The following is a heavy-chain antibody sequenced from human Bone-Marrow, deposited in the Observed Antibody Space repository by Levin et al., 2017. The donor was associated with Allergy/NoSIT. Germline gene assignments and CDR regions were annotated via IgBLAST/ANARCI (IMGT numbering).Heavy chain of an antibody. CDR1: GFTFSSYA. CDR3: ARDLIHSGYGGNSVEIYGMDV. J-gene: IGHJ6*02. Sequence: SCAASGFTFSSYAMHWVRQAPGKGLEWVAVISYDGSNKYYADSVKGRFTISRDNSKNTLYLQMNSLRAEDTAVYYCARDLIHSGYGGNSVEIYGMDVWGQGTTVTVSS. CDR2: ISYDGSNK. V-gene: IGHV3-30-3*01. D-gene: IGHD4-23*01.